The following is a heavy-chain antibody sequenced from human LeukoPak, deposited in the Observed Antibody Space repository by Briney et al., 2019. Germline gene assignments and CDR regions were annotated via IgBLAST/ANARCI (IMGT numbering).Heavy chain of an antibody. CDR3: AKGDSRDSTGYFDH. Sequence: PGGSLRLSCEASGFTFDDYTMHWVRQAPGKGLEWVSLISWDGGSTYYADSVKGRFTISRDNSKNSLDLQMNSLRIEDTALYYCAKGDSRDSTGYFDHWGQGTLVTVSS. V-gene: IGHV3-43*01. CDR2: ISWDGGST. CDR1: GFTFDDYT. D-gene: IGHD3-22*01. J-gene: IGHJ4*02.